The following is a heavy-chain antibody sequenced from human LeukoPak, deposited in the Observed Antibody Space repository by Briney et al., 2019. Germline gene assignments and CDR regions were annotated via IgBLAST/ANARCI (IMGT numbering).Heavy chain of an antibody. CDR1: GFTFSGYW. CDR3: AREGSGYFDY. D-gene: IGHD6-19*01. CDR2: IKQDGSEK. J-gene: IGHJ4*02. Sequence: GGSLRLSCAASGFTFSGYWMTWVRQAPGKGLEWVANIKQDGSEKYYVDSVKGRFTISRDNAKNSLYLQMNSLRAEDTAVYYCAREGSGYFDYWGQGTLVTVSS. V-gene: IGHV3-7*01.